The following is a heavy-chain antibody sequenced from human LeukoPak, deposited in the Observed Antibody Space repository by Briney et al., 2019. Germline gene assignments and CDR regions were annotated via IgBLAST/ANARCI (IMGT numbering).Heavy chain of an antibody. J-gene: IGHJ5*02. CDR1: GGSISSGGCY. CDR2: IYYSGST. V-gene: IGHV4-31*03. D-gene: IGHD3-3*01. CDR3: ARDSPKKRSITIFGVVTNNWFDP. Sequence: PSQTLSLTCTVSGGSISSGGCYWSWIRQHPGKGLEWIGYIYYSGSTYYNPSLKSRVTISVDTSKNQFSLKLSSVTAADTAVYYCARDSPKKRSITIFGVVTNNWFDPWGQGTLVTVSS.